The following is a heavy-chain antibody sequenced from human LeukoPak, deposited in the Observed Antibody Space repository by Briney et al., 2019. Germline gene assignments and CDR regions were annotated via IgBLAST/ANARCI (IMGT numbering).Heavy chain of an antibody. CDR2: IRYDGSNK. V-gene: IGHV3-30*02. CDR1: GFTFSSYG. Sequence: GGSLRLSCAASGFTFSSYGMHWVRQAPGKGLEWVAFIRYDGSNKYYADSVKGRFTISRDNSKNTLYLQMNSLRAEGTAVYYCAKDYGVASYYFDYWGQGTLVTVSS. CDR3: AKDYGVASYYFDY. D-gene: IGHD5-12*01. J-gene: IGHJ4*02.